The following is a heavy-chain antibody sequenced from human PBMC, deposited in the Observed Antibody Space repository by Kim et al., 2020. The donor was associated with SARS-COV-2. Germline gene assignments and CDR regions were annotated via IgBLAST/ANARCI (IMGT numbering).Heavy chain of an antibody. D-gene: IGHD3-22*01. J-gene: IGHJ4*02. CDR1: GYSFTSYW. CDR3: ARLRDSSGYYNVPYYFDY. CDR2: IYPGDSDT. V-gene: IGHV5-51*01. Sequence: GESLKISCKGSGYSFTSYWIGWVRQMPGKGLEWMGIIYPGDSDTRYSPSFQGQVTISADKSISTAYLQWSSLKASDTAMYYCARLRDSSGYYNVPYYFDYWGQGTLVTVSS.